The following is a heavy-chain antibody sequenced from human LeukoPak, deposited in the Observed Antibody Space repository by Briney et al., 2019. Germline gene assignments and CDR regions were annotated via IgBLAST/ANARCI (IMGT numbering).Heavy chain of an antibody. CDR2: INHSGST. J-gene: IGHJ4*02. V-gene: IGHV4-34*01. Sequence: PSETLSLTCAVYGGSFSGYYWSWIRQPPGKGLEWIGEINHSGSTNYNPSLKSRVTISVDTSKNQFSLKLSSVTAADTAVYYCARVAIGSDPANWHYYFDYWGQGTLVTVSS. D-gene: IGHD1-1*01. CDR1: GGSFSGYY. CDR3: ARVAIGSDPANWHYYFDY.